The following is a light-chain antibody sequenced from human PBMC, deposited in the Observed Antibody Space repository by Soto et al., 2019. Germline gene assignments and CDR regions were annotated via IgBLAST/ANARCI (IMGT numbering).Light chain of an antibody. CDR3: SSYTSINTRV. V-gene: IGLV2-14*01. J-gene: IGLJ1*01. Sequence: QSALTQPASVSGSPGQSITISCTGTSSDVGGYNYVSWYQQHPGKAPKLVIYEVSNRPSGVSNRFSGSKYGNTASLTISGLQDEDEADYYCSSYTSINTRVFGTGTKVTGL. CDR1: SSDVGGYNY. CDR2: EVS.